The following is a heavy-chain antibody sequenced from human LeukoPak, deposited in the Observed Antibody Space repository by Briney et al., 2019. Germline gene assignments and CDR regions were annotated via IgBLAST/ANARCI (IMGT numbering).Heavy chain of an antibody. CDR3: ARGSGYSFDY. V-gene: IGHV3-21*01. J-gene: IGHJ4*02. CDR1: GFTFSSYS. CDR2: ISSSSSYI. Sequence: PGGSLRLSCAASGFTFSSYSMNWVRQAPGKGLEWVSSISSSSSYICYADSVKGRFTISRDNAKNSLYLQMNSLRAEDTAVYYCARGSGYSFDYWGQGTLVTVSS. D-gene: IGHD3-3*01.